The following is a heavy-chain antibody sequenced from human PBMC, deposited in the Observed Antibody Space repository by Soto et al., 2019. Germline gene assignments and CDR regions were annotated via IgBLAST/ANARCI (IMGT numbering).Heavy chain of an antibody. V-gene: IGHV2-5*02. CDR2: IYWDDDK. CDR1: GFSLTTTEVG. J-gene: IGHJ6*02. Sequence: SGPTLVNPTQTLTLTCTFSGFSLTTTEVGVGWIRQPPGKALECLALIYWDDDKHYSTSLKSRLTITKDTSKNQVVLTMTNMDPVDTGTYYCAHRGGMRAMDVWGQGT. CDR3: AHRGGMRAMDV.